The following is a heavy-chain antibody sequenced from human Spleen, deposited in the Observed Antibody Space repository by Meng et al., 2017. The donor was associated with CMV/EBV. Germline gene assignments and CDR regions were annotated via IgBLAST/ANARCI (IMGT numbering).Heavy chain of an antibody. CDR2: IYYSGST. D-gene: IGHD2-2*02. CDR3: ARDFEYCSGTSCYRTVDY. Sequence: ISSGGYSWHWIRQHPGKGLEWIGYIYYSGSTYYNPSLKSRVTISIDTSKNQILLRLSSVTAADTAVYYCARDFEYCSGTSCYRTVDYWGQGTLVTVSS. J-gene: IGHJ4*02. V-gene: IGHV4-31*02. CDR1: ISSGGYS.